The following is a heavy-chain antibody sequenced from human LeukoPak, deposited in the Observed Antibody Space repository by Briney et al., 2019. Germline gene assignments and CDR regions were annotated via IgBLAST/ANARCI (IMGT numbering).Heavy chain of an antibody. Sequence: PGGSLRLSCAASGFTFSSYWMSWVRQAPGKGLEWVANIKEDGSDKYYVDSVKGRFTISRDNAKNSLYLQINSLRAEDTAVYYCARGVPSGVDYFDYWGQGTLVTVSS. CDR2: IKEDGSDK. V-gene: IGHV3-7*01. CDR3: ARGVPSGVDYFDY. CDR1: GFTFSSYW. D-gene: IGHD6-19*01. J-gene: IGHJ4*02.